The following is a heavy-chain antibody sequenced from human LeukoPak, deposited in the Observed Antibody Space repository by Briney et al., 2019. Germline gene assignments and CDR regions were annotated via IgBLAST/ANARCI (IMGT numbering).Heavy chain of an antibody. Sequence: GASVKVSCKASGGTFSSYAISWVRQAPGQGLEWMGGIIPIFGTANYAQKFQGRVTITTDESTSTAYMELSSLRSEDTAVCYCARFGGGYDSAFDYWGQGTLVTVSS. CDR1: GGTFSSYA. CDR2: IIPIFGTA. CDR3: ARFGGGYDSAFDY. J-gene: IGHJ4*02. V-gene: IGHV1-69*05. D-gene: IGHD5-12*01.